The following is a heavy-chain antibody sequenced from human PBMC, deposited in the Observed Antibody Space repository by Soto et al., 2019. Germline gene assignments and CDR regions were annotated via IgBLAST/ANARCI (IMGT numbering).Heavy chain of an antibody. CDR1: GDTFKNCG. CDR2: IIPLFGTT. D-gene: IGHD3-10*01. J-gene: IGHJ6*02. CDR3: AAELGFGKLSVV. Sequence: QVQVVQSGVEVRRHGSSVKVSCKASGDTFKNCGISWVRQAPGQGLEWMGGIIPLFGTTDFAQRFQGRLTITTDESTTTAYMELSRLRSEDTATYYCAAELGFGKLSVVWGQGTTVIVSS. V-gene: IGHV1-69*01.